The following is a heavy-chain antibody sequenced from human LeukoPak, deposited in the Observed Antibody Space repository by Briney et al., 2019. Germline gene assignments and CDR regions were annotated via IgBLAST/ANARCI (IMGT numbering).Heavy chain of an antibody. CDR2: IIPIFGTA. CDR1: GGTFSSYA. J-gene: IGHJ6*03. Sequence: GSSVKVSCKASGGTFSSYAISWVRQAPGQGLEWMGGIIPIFGTANYAQKFQGRVTITADESTSTAYMELSSLRSEDTAVYYCARGYCTNGVCYPTYYYYYCMDVWGKGTTVTVSS. V-gene: IGHV1-69*01. D-gene: IGHD2-8*01. CDR3: ARGYCTNGVCYPTYYYYYCMDV.